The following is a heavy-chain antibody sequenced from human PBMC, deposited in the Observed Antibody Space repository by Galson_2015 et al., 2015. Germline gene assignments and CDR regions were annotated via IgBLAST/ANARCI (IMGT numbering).Heavy chain of an antibody. CDR2: ISGSGRNT. CDR3: ARLGTWTYYYGNEAYYTP. V-gene: IGHV3-23*01. J-gene: IGHJ5*02. D-gene: IGHD3-10*01. Sequence: SLRLSCAASGFTFSTYPMTWVRQAPGKGLEWVSEISGSGRNTYYADFVRGRFTVSRDNSKNTLYLQLSSLRPGDTATYYCARLGTWTYYYGNEAYYTPWGQGTLVPGSS. CDR1: GFTFSTYP.